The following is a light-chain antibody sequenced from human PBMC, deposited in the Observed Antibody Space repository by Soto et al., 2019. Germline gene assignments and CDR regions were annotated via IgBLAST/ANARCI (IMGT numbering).Light chain of an antibody. Sequence: EIVLTQSPGTLSLSPGERATLSFRASQSVSSSYLAWFQQKPGQAPRVLIYGASSRATGIPDRFSGSGSGTGFTLTISRLEPEDFAVYYCQHYKTFGQGTKVDIK. CDR1: QSVSSSY. CDR3: QHYKT. CDR2: GAS. V-gene: IGKV3-20*01. J-gene: IGKJ1*01.